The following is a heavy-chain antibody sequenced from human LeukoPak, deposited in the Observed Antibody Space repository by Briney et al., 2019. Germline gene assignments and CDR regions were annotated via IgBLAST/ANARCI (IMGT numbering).Heavy chain of an antibody. D-gene: IGHD6-19*01. V-gene: IGHV3-23*01. CDR1: GFTFSSYW. Sequence: DPGGSLRLSCAASGFTFSSYWMNWVRQAPGKGLEWVSVISGSGGSTYYADSVKGRFTISRDNSKNTLYLQMNSLRAEDTAVYYCAKGRNPGYTSDWYDYWGQGTLVTVSS. CDR3: AKGRNPGYTSDWYDY. CDR2: ISGSGGST. J-gene: IGHJ4*02.